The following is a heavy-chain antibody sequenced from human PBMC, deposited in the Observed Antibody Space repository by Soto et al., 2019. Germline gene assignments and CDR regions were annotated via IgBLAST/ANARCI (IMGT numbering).Heavy chain of an antibody. CDR3: ARESGYDSGADDY. V-gene: IGHV1-69*13. CDR2: IIPIFGTA. D-gene: IGHD5-12*01. J-gene: IGHJ4*02. CDR1: GGTFSSYA. Sequence: SVKVSCKASGGTFSSYAISWVRQAPGQGLEWMGGIIPIFGTANYAQKFQGRVTITADESTSTAYMELSSLRSEDTAVYYRARESGYDSGADDYWGQGTLVTVSS.